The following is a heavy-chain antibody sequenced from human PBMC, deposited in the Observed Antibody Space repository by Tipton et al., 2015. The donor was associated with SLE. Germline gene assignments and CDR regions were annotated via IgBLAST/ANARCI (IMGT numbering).Heavy chain of an antibody. CDR2: ISGYT. CDR1: GFTFSNYA. CDR3: ASQLGYCSSTSCYGGCYYYYGMDV. D-gene: IGHD2-2*01. V-gene: IGHV3-23*01. J-gene: IGHJ6*02. Sequence: SLRLSCAASGFTFSNYAMNWVRQAPGKGLEWVTGISGYTYYADSVKGRFTISRDNSRKTLYLQMNSLRAEDTAVYYCASQLGYCSSTSCYGGCYYYYGMDVWGQGTTVTVSS.